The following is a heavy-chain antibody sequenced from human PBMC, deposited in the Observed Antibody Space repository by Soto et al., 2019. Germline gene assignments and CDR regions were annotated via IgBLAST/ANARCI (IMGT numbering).Heavy chain of an antibody. Sequence: QGQLVQSGAEVKKPGASVKVSCRTSGFSFTSYSFHWVRQAPAQGLQWMGWINAGRGKTKYSQQFQGRVTFTWDTSANTVYMELSRLTSEDTSVFYCARWIDNGYFDYWGQGTLVTVSA. J-gene: IGHJ4*02. D-gene: IGHD4-17*01. CDR2: INAGRGKT. CDR3: ARWIDNGYFDY. CDR1: GFSFTSYS. V-gene: IGHV1-3*01.